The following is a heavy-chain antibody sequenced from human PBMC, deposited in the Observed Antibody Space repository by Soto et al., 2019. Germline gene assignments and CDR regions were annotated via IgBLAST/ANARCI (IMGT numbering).Heavy chain of an antibody. D-gene: IGHD1-26*01. CDR2: IYYSGTT. Sequence: RSLTFTVSSGSIVTYFWSWIRQPPGKGLEWIGYIYYSGTTNYNPSLKSRVTIFLDTSKNQFSLRLSSVTAADTAVYYCARGRGGTYDAFDIWGQGTLVTVSS. CDR3: ARGRGGTYDAFDI. CDR1: SGSIVTYF. V-gene: IGHV4-59*01. J-gene: IGHJ3*02.